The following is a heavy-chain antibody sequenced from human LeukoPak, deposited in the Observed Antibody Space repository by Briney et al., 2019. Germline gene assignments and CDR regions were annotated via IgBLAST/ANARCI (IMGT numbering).Heavy chain of an antibody. V-gene: IGHV3-23*01. CDR2: ISDSGGST. CDR3: AKRGVVIRVILVGFHKEAYYFEY. CDR1: GLTLSNYG. Sequence: GGSLRLSCAVSGLTLSNYGMSWVRQAPGKGLEWVAGISDSGGSTKYADSVKGRFTIARDNRKNTLYLQMNSLRAEDTAVYFCAKRGVVIRVILVGFHKEAYYFEYWGQGALVTVSS. D-gene: IGHD3/OR15-3a*01. J-gene: IGHJ4*02.